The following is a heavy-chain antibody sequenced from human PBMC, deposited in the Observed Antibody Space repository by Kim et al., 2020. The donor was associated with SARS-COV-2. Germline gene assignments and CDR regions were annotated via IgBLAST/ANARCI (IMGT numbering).Heavy chain of an antibody. Sequence: SVKVSCKASGGTFSSYAISWVRQAPGQGLEWMGGIIPIFGTANYAQKFQGRVTITADESTSTAYMELSSLRSEDTAVYYCARGNIVATIRYYYYGMDVWGQGTTVTVSS. D-gene: IGHD5-12*01. CDR1: GGTFSSYA. CDR3: ARGNIVATIRYYYYGMDV. V-gene: IGHV1-69*13. J-gene: IGHJ6*02. CDR2: IIPIFGTA.